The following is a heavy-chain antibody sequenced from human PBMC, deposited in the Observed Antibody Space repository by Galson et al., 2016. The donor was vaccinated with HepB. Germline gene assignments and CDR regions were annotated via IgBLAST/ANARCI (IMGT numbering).Heavy chain of an antibody. CDR1: GFTFSSYS. Sequence: SLRLSCAASGFTFSSYSMNWVRQTPGKGLEWVSYISTSGSTIYYADSVKGRFFISRDNARNSLYLHMNSLGTEDTAVYYCAGTSISYYFDTTGHYSTRNNWFDPWGQGTLVTVSS. J-gene: IGHJ5*02. D-gene: IGHD3-22*01. V-gene: IGHV3-48*04. CDR3: AGTSISYYFDTTGHYSTRNNWFDP. CDR2: ISTSGSTI.